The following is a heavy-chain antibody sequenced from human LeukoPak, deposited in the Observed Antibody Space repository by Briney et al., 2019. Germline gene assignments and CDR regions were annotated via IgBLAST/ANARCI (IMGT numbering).Heavy chain of an antibody. CDR1: GFTFSSYW. CDR3: ARGPPRDSSGYFNY. Sequence: LGGSLRLSCAASGFTFSSYWMNWVRQAPARGLEWVANIKQDGSEKYYVDSVKGRFTISRDNAKNSLYLQMNSLRAEDTAVYYCARGPPRDSSGYFNYWGQGTLVTVSS. D-gene: IGHD3-22*01. J-gene: IGHJ4*02. CDR2: IKQDGSEK. V-gene: IGHV3-7*01.